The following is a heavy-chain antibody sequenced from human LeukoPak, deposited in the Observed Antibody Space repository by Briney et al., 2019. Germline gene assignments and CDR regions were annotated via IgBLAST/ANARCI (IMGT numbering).Heavy chain of an antibody. J-gene: IGHJ4*02. CDR1: GFTFSSYA. V-gene: IGHV3-23*01. Sequence: GGSLRLSCAASGFTFSSYAVSWVRQAPGKGLEWVSAISGSGGSTYYADSVKGRFTISRDNSKSTLYLQMNSLRAEDTAVYYCARSCTKGVCSFDYWGQGTLVTVSS. D-gene: IGHD2-8*01. CDR3: ARSCTKGVCSFDY. CDR2: ISGSGGST.